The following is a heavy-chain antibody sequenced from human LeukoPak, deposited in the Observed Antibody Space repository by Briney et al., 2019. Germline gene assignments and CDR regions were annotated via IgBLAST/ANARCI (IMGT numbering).Heavy chain of an antibody. CDR3: AREDVVLVDAVRYYYYGMDV. J-gene: IGHJ6*02. CDR1: GYNFISYY. D-gene: IGHD2-8*01. CDR2: INPSDGST. Sequence: ASVKVSCKASGYNFISYYMHWVRQAPGQGLEWMGIINPSDGSTSYAQKFQDRVTMTRDTSTSTVYMELSSPKSEDTVVYYCAREDVVLVDAVRYYYYGMDVWGQGTTVTVSS. V-gene: IGHV1-46*01.